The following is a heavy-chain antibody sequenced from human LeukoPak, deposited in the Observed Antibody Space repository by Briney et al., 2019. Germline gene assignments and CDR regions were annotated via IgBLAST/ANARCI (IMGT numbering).Heavy chain of an antibody. CDR1: GFTFSSYS. J-gene: IGHJ4*02. CDR3: ARDSGETVLVVVNFDY. CDR2: ISSSSSYI. D-gene: IGHD3-22*01. Sequence: PGGSLRLSCAASGFTFSSYSMNWVRQAPGKGLEWVSSISSSSSYIYYADSVKGRFTISRDNAKNSLYLQMNSLRAEDTAVYYCARDSGETVLVVVNFDYWGQGTLVTVSS. V-gene: IGHV3-21*01.